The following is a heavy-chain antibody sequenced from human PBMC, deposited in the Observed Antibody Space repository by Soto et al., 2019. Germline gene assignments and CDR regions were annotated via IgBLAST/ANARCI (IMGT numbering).Heavy chain of an antibody. V-gene: IGHV3-21*01. D-gene: IGHD3-10*01. J-gene: IGHJ4*02. CDR1: GFTFSSYS. CDR2: ISSSSSYI. CDR3: ARGRGSNYVDY. Sequence: GESLKISCAASGFTFSSYSMNWVRQAPGKGLEWVSSISSSSSYIYYADSVKGRFTISRDNAKNSLYLQMNSLRAEDTAVYYCARGRGSNYVDYWGQGTLVTVSS.